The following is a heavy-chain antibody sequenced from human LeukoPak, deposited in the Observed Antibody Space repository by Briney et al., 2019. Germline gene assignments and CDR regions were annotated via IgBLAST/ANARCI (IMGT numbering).Heavy chain of an antibody. CDR2: INPSGGST. J-gene: IGHJ4*02. CDR3: ARVPPRIAGQELYYFDY. Sequence: ASVKVSCKASGYTFTNYFMHWVRQAHGQGRVWMGIINPSGGSTSYAQKFQGRVTMTRDTSTSTVYMELSSLRSEDTAVYYCARVPPRIAGQELYYFDYWGQGTLVTVSS. D-gene: IGHD6-13*01. V-gene: IGHV1-46*01. CDR1: GYTFTNYF.